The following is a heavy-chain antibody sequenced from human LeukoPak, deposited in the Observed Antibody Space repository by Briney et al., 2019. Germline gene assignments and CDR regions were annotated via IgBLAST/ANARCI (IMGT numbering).Heavy chain of an antibody. CDR2: ISSSSSYI. D-gene: IGHD2/OR15-2a*01. CDR1: GFTFSSYS. Sequence: GGSLRPSCAASGFTFSSYSMNWVRQAPGKGLEWVSSISSSSSYIYYADSVKGRFTISRDNAKNSLYLQMNSLRAEDTAVYYCARATFPEYYFDYWGQGTLVTVSS. V-gene: IGHV3-21*01. CDR3: ARATFPEYYFDY. J-gene: IGHJ4*02.